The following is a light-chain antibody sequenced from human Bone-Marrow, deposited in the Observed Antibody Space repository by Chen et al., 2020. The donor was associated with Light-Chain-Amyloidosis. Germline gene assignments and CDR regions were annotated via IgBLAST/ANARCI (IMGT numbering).Light chain of an antibody. Sequence: SELTQPPSVSVSPGQTARITCSGDPFPGKFAHWYQPKPGQAPGLVIFKDRERPSGIPERFSGSSSGAIVTLTISGAQAEDEAEYYCQSLDSSGNFFVFGGGTKVTVL. CDR3: QSLDSSGNFFV. J-gene: IGLJ1*01. CDR1: PFPGKF. V-gene: IGLV3-25*03. CDR2: KDR.